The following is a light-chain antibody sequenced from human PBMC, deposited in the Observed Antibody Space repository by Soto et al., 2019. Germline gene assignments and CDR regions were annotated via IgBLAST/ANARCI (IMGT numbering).Light chain of an antibody. J-gene: IGLJ1*01. Sequence: VLILSLSWSRADGRCLPILHPSTISDVGRYIFVSWYQQHPGKAPKLIIYDAIKRPSGVPDRFSGSKSGNTASLTISGLQDEDEADYYCCSHAGSSVVVGTGTKV. CDR2: DAI. V-gene: IGLV2-11*01. CDR1: ISDVGRYIF. CDR3: CSHAGSSVV.